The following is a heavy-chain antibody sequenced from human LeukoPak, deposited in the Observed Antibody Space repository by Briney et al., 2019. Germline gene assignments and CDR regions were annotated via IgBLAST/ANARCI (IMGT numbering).Heavy chain of an antibody. J-gene: IGHJ4*02. CDR1: GYTFTSYG. D-gene: IGHD6-19*01. Sequence: GASVKVSCKASGYTFTSYGISWVRQAPGQGLEWMGWISTYNGNTNYAQKVQGRVTVTTDTSTNTAYMELRSLRSDDTAMYYCAASGWSKRYYFDSWGQGTLVSVPS. CDR2: ISTYNGNT. V-gene: IGHV1-18*01. CDR3: AASGWSKRYYFDS.